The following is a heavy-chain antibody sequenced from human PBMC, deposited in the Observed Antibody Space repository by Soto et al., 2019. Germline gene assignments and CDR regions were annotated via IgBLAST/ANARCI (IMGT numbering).Heavy chain of an antibody. CDR3: AHISRQAYSSIRLAFDY. CDR2: IYWDDDK. D-gene: IGHD6-19*01. Sequence: GSGPTLVNPTQTLTLTCTFSGFSLSTSGVGVGWIRQPPGKALEWLALIYWDDDKRYSPSLKSRLTITKDTSKNQVVLTMTNMDPVDTATYYCAHISRQAYSSIRLAFDYWGQGTLVTVSS. CDR1: GFSLSTSGVG. J-gene: IGHJ4*02. V-gene: IGHV2-5*02.